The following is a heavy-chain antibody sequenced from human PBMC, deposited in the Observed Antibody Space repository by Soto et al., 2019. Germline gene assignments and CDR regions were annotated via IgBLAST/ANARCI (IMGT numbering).Heavy chain of an antibody. D-gene: IGHD2-2*01. CDR2: INHSGST. CDR1: GGSFSGYY. V-gene: IGHV4-34*01. Sequence: SETLSLTCAVYGGSFSGYYWSWIRQPPGKGLEWIGEINHSGSTNYNPSLKSRVTISVDTSKNQFSLKLSSVTAADTAVYYCARAAGMDCSSTSCRPNYYYYMDVWGKGTTVTVSS. CDR3: ARAAGMDCSSTSCRPNYYYYMDV. J-gene: IGHJ6*03.